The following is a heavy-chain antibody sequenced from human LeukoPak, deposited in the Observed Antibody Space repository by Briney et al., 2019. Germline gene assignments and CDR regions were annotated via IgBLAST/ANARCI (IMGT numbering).Heavy chain of an antibody. CDR1: GGFISSYY. V-gene: IGHV4-59*01. CDR3: ARGRGAVAGTFDY. CDR2: VYDSGST. Sequence: SETLSLTCTVSGGFISSYYWSWIRQPPGKGLEWIGYVYDSGSTNYNPSLKSRVTISVDTSKNQFSLKLSSVTAADTAVYYCARGRGAVAGTFDYWGQGTLVTVSS. J-gene: IGHJ4*02. D-gene: IGHD6-19*01.